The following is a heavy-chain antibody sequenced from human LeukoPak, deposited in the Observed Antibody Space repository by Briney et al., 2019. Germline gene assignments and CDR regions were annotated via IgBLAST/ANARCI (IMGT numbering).Heavy chain of an antibody. J-gene: IGHJ4*02. CDR2: IYSGGST. CDR3: ARDITRSSSPRGRDY. V-gene: IGHV3-53*01. D-gene: IGHD6-13*01. CDR1: GFTVSSNY. Sequence: GGSLRLSCAASGFTVSSNYMSWVRQAPGKGLEWVSVIYSGGSTYYADSVKGRFTISRDNSKNTLYLQMNSLRAEDTAVYYCARDITRSSSPRGRDYWGQGTLVTVSS.